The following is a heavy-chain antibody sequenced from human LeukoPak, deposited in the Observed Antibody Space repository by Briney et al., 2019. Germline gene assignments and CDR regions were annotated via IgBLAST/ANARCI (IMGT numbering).Heavy chain of an antibody. CDR3: ARDKITIFGVAIDY. Sequence: GGSLRLSCAASGFTFSSYEMNWVRQAPGKGLEWVSYISSSGSTIYYADSVKGRFTISRDNAKNSLYLQMNSLRAEDTAVYYCARDKITIFGVAIDYWGQGTLVTVSS. D-gene: IGHD3-3*01. V-gene: IGHV3-48*03. J-gene: IGHJ4*02. CDR1: GFTFSSYE. CDR2: ISSSGSTI.